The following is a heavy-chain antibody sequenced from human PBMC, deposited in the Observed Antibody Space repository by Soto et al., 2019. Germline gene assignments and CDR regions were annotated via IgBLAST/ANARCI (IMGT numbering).Heavy chain of an antibody. Sequence: PSETLSLTCAVYGGSFSGYYWSWIRQPPGKGLEWIGEINHSGSTNYNPSLKSRVTISVDTSKNQFSLKLSSVTAADTAVYYCARLAGTTVVALAFDYWGQGTLVTVS. CDR3: ARLAGTTVVALAFDY. CDR2: INHSGST. V-gene: IGHV4-34*01. D-gene: IGHD2-15*01. J-gene: IGHJ4*02. CDR1: GGSFSGYY.